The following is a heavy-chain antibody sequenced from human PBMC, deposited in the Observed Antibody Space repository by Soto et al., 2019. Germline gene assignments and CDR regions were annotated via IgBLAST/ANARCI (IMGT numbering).Heavy chain of an antibody. Sequence: GGSLRLSCAASRFGFSNYWMNWVRQAPGKGLEWVANIQEHGNDKNYVDSVKGRFIISRDNAENSLFLQMNSLEIEDTAVYYCVGGHDSVVHVGRRDNVYYYRLDVWGQGTPVTVSS. V-gene: IGHV3-7*03. CDR2: IQEHGNDK. D-gene: IGHD1-1*01. J-gene: IGHJ6*02. CDR1: RFGFSNYW. CDR3: VGGHDSVVHVGRRDNVYYYRLDV.